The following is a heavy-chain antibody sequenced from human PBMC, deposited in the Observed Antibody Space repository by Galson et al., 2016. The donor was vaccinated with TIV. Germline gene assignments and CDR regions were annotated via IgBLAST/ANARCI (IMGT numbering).Heavy chain of an antibody. V-gene: IGHV3-33*01. CDR2: IWYDGSNK. CDR1: GFTFSSYG. D-gene: IGHD2/OR15-2a*01. Sequence: SLRLSCAASGFTFSSYGMHWVRQAPGKGLEWVALIWYDGSNKYYADSVKGRFTISRDNSKNTLYLQMDGLRAEDTAVYYCARDFFGLAAPIGSTIGFWGQGTRVTVSS. J-gene: IGHJ4*02. CDR3: ARDFFGLAAPIGSTIGF.